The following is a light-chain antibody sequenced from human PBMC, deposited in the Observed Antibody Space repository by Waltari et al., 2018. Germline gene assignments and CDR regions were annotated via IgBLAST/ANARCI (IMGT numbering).Light chain of an antibody. CDR1: PGISNY. J-gene: IGKJ4*01. Sequence: DIQMTQSPSSLSASVGDRVTIPCRASPGISNYLAWYQQKPGKVPKLLIYAASTLQSGVPSRFSGSGSGTDFTLTISSLQPEDVATYYCQKYNSAPRTFGGGTKVEIK. CDR2: AAS. CDR3: QKYNSAPRT. V-gene: IGKV1-27*01.